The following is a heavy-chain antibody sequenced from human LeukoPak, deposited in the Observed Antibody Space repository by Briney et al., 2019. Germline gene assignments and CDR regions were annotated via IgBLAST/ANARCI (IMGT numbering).Heavy chain of an antibody. CDR1: GLTVSNIH. CDR2: IYAGGST. Sequence: GGSLRLSCAASGLTVSNIHMSWVRQAPGKGLEWVSVIYAGGSTCYADSVKGRFTISRDNSKNTLYLQMNSLRAEDTAVYYCARDLGTAMVQRWGQGTLVTVSS. CDR3: ARDLGTAMVQR. D-gene: IGHD5-18*01. V-gene: IGHV3-53*01. J-gene: IGHJ4*02.